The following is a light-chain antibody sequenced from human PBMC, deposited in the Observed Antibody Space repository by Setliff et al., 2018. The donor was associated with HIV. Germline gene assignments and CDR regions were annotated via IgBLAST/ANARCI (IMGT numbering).Light chain of an antibody. CDR3: CSNTGSNTYV. CDR2: QAT. J-gene: IGLJ1*01. Sequence: QSALTQPASVSGSPGQSITISCTGTSSDIGRYNLVSRYQQYPGKAPKLMIYQATKRPSGVSNRFSGSKSGNTASLTISGLQAEDEADYYCCSNTGSNTYVFGSGTKVTAL. CDR1: SSDIGRYNL. V-gene: IGLV2-23*01.